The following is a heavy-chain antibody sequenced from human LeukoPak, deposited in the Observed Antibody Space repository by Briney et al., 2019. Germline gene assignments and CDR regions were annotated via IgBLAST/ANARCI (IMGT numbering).Heavy chain of an antibody. CDR2: INSGGSGT. V-gene: IGHV3-74*01. CDR3: ARDEDHFDY. J-gene: IGHJ4*02. CDR1: GFGFSSYW. Sequence: GGSLRLSCAASGFGFSSYWMHWVRQAPGEGLMWVSRINSGGSGTSYADSVEGRFTISRDNAKDTLYLQMNSLRVEDTAVYYCARDEDHFDYWGQGTLVTVSS.